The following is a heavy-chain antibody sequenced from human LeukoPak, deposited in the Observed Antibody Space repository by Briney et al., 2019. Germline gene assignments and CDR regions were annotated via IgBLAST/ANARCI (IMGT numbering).Heavy chain of an antibody. V-gene: IGHV3-23*01. D-gene: IGHD3-3*01. CDR2: ISGKTVST. CDR3: AKGGLEWAYYYYYYLDV. Sequence: TGGSLRLSCAASGFTFSMYAMSWVRQAAGKGMGWVSTISGKTVSTFFPDSVKGPFTISRDNSENPLYLQMNRLRAEDPAFYHCAKGGLEWAYYYYYYLDVGGRGTTVTVS. CDR1: GFTFSMYA. J-gene: IGHJ6*03.